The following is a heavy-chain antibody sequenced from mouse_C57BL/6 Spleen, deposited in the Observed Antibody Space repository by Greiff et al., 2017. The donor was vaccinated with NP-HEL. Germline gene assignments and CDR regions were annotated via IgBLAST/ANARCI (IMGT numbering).Heavy chain of an antibody. J-gene: IGHJ2*01. V-gene: IGHV1-39*01. CDR3: AITGTVGDYFDY. Sequence: EVKLVESGPELVKPGASVKISCKASGYSFTDYNMNWVKQSNGKSLEWIGVINPNYGTTSYNQKFKGKATLTVDQSSSTAYMQLNSLTSEDSAVYYCAITGTVGDYFDYWGQGTTLTVSS. D-gene: IGHD4-1*01. CDR1: GYSFTDYN. CDR2: INPNYGTT.